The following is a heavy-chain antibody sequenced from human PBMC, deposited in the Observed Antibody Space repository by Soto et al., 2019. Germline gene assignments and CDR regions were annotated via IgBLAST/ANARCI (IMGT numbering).Heavy chain of an antibody. CDR1: GDSISNSRW. D-gene: IGHD6-19*01. CDR3: AYSTGWYRHDV. CDR2: IFHSGDT. Sequence: QVQLQESGPGLVKPSGTLSLTCAVSGDSISNSRWWTWVRQPPGKGLEWIGDIFHSGDTNYNPSRESRVFISVDKSQNQFSLKVSSVTAADTAVYYCAYSTGWYRHDVWGQGTLVTVSS. J-gene: IGHJ3*01. V-gene: IGHV4-4*02.